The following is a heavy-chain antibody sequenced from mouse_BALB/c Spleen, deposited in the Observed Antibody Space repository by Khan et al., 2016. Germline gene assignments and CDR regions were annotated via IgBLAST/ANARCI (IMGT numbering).Heavy chain of an antibody. Sequence: VPLQQSGAELVKPGASVKLSCTASGFSIQDTYIHWVRQRPEQGLDWIGRIDPPNDNTKYDPKFQGKATITADTSSNTAYLQLSSLTYEDTAVYYCARMYYGDYWGQGTTLTVSS. CDR1: GFSIQDTY. CDR2: IDPPNDNT. CDR3: ARMYYGDY. D-gene: IGHD1-1*01. J-gene: IGHJ2*01. V-gene: IGHV14-3*02.